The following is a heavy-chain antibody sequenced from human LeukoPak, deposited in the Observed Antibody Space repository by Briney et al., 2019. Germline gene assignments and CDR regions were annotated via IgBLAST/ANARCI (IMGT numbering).Heavy chain of an antibody. CDR2: ISGSGGSA. D-gene: IGHD3-22*01. V-gene: IGHV3-23*01. CDR1: GFTFSSYA. CDR3: AKEYYYDGSGYIDY. Sequence: GGSLRLSCAASGFTFSSYAMSWVRQAPGKGLEWVSAISGSGGSAYYADSVKGRFTISRDNSKNTLYLQMNSLRAEDTAVYYCAKEYYYDGSGYIDYWGQGTLVTVSS. J-gene: IGHJ4*02.